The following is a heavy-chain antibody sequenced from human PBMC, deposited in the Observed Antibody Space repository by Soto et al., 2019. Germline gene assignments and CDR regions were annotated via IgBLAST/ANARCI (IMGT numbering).Heavy chain of an antibody. CDR3: ARDPTVTSYFDY. CDR1: GFTFSSYG. Sequence: QVQLVESGGGVVQPGRSLRLSCAASGFTFSSYGMHWVRQAPGKGLEWVAVIWYDGSNKYYADSVKGRFTISRDNSKNTLYQQMNSLRAEDTAVYYCARDPTVTSYFDYWGQGTLVTVSS. CDR2: IWYDGSNK. J-gene: IGHJ4*02. V-gene: IGHV3-33*01. D-gene: IGHD4-17*01.